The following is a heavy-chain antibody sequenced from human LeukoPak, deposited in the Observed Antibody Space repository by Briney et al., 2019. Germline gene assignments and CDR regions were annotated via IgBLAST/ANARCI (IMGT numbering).Heavy chain of an antibody. D-gene: IGHD3-9*01. J-gene: IGHJ4*02. V-gene: IGHV3-23*01. Sequence: GGTLRLSCAASGFTFSSYGMSWVRQAPGKGLEWVSAISGSGGSTYYADSVKGRFTISRGNSKNTLYLQMNSLRAEDTAVYYCTKKTYYDILTGYFFDYWGQGTLVTVSS. CDR1: GFTFSSYG. CDR3: TKKTYYDILTGYFFDY. CDR2: ISGSGGST.